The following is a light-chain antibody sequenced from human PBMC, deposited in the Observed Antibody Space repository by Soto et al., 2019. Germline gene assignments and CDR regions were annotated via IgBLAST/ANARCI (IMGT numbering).Light chain of an antibody. CDR3: SSYTSSSTYV. Sequence: QSVLTQPASVSGSPGQSIAISCTGTSSDIGGYNYVSWYQQHPGKALEVLIYDVSNRPSGVSNRFSGSKSGNTASLTISGLQAEDEADYYCSSYTSSSTYVFGSGTKVTVL. CDR1: SSDIGGYNY. V-gene: IGLV2-14*03. J-gene: IGLJ1*01. CDR2: DVS.